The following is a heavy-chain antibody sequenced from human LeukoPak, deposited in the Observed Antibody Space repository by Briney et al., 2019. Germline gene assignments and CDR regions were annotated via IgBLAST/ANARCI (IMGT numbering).Heavy chain of an antibody. V-gene: IGHV3-30-3*01. CDR3: ARDTGTDYFDY. CDR2: ISYDGSNK. CDR1: GFTFSSYA. Sequence: PGGSLRLSCAASGFTFSSYAMHWVRQAPGKGLEWVAVISYDGSNKYYADSVKGRFTISRDNSKNTLYLQMNSLGAEDTAVYYCARDTGTDYFDYWGQGTLVTVSS. D-gene: IGHD2-8*02. J-gene: IGHJ4*02.